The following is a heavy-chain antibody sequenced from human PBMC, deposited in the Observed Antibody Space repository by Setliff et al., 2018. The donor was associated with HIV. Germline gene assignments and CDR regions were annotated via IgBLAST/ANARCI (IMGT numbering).Heavy chain of an antibody. J-gene: IGHJ1*01. D-gene: IGHD4-17*01. V-gene: IGHV5-51*01. CDR2: IYPGDSDT. CDR1: GYSFTIYW. CDR3: ATWTRAETSENFQH. Sequence: PGESLKISCKASGYSFTIYWIGWVRQMPGKGPEWMGVIYPGDSDTRYSPSFQGQVTISADKSITTAYVQWSSLKASDTAMYYCATWTRAETSENFQHWGQGTLVTVSS.